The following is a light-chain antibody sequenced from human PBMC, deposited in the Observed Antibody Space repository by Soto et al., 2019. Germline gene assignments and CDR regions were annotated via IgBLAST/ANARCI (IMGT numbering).Light chain of an antibody. CDR2: GAS. CDR3: QQYGTSPPLT. CDR1: QSVSNSY. J-gene: IGKJ4*01. V-gene: IGKV3-20*01. Sequence: EIVLMQSPGTLSLSPGERATLSCRASQSVSNSYVAWYQQKPGQAPRLLIAGASSRATGIPDRFSGSGSGTDFTLTISRLEPGDFAVYYCQQYGTSPPLTFGGGTKVEIK.